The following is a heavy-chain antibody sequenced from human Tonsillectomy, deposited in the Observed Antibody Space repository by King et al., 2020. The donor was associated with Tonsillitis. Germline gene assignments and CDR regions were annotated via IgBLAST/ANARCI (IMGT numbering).Heavy chain of an antibody. CDR1: GGTFSSYA. J-gene: IGHJ4*02. CDR2: LIPLFGTA. V-gene: IGHV1-69*01. Sequence: VQLVESGAEVKKPGSSVKVSCKASGGTFSSYAISWVRQAPGQGLEWMGGLIPLFGTANYAQKFQGRITIIADESTRTAYMELSSLRSEDTAVYYCARDYYDSSGYWFDYWGQGILFTVSS. D-gene: IGHD3-22*01. CDR3: ARDYYDSSGYWFDY.